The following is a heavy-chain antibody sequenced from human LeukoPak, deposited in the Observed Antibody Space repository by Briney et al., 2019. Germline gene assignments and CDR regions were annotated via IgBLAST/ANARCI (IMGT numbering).Heavy chain of an antibody. Sequence: ASVKVSCKASGYTFTGYYMHWVRRAPGQGLEWMGWINPISGGTSYAQKFQGRVTMTRDTSLSTAYMELSRLRSDDTAVYYCARADEDGDSSFDYWGQGTLVTVSS. V-gene: IGHV1-2*02. CDR2: INPISGGT. CDR3: ARADEDGDSSFDY. D-gene: IGHD4-17*01. J-gene: IGHJ4*02. CDR1: GYTFTGYY.